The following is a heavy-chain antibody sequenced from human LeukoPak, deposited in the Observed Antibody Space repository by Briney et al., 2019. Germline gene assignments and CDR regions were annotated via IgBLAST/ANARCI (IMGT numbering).Heavy chain of an antibody. V-gene: IGHV1-2*02. CDR2: LNTNGGGT. D-gene: IGHD1-26*01. CDR1: GYTFTAYY. Sequence: GASVKVSCKASGYTFTAYYIHWVRQAPGQGLEWTGWLNTNGGGTKCAQNFQGRVTMTRDTSINTAYMELSGLRSDDTAVYYCARGTGSSWFDPWGQGTLVTVSS. J-gene: IGHJ5*02. CDR3: ARGTGSSWFDP.